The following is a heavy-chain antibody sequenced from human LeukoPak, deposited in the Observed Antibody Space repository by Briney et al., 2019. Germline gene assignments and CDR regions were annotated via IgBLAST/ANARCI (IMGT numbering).Heavy chain of an antibody. CDR1: GFTFSSYS. D-gene: IGHD6-19*01. CDR3: ARWAGIAVAANYYYYMDV. J-gene: IGHJ6*03. V-gene: IGHV3-21*01. CDR2: ISSSSSYI. Sequence: PGGSLRLSCAASGFTFSSYSMNWVRQAPGKGLEWVSSISSSSSYIYYADSVKGRFTISRDNAKNSLYLQMNSLRAEDTAVYYCARWAGIAVAANYYYYMDVWGKGTTVTISS.